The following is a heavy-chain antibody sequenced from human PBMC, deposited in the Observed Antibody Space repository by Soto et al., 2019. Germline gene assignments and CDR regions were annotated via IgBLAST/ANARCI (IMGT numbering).Heavy chain of an antibody. Sequence: EVRLLESGGGLKQPGGSLRLSCAASGFTFKESAMNWVRQAPGKGLAWVASISDTGASPGYAESVRGRLSISRDNSKNTLYLKMNSLRGEDTAVYYCAKGRGSGWAWYFDNWGQGTLVTVSS. J-gene: IGHJ4*02. CDR2: ISDTGASP. D-gene: IGHD6-19*01. CDR3: AKGRGSGWAWYFDN. CDR1: GFTFKESA. V-gene: IGHV3-23*01.